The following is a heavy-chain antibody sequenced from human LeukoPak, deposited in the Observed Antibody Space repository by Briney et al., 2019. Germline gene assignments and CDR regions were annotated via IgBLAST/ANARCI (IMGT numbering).Heavy chain of an antibody. J-gene: IGHJ4*02. V-gene: IGHV1-69*04. CDR3: ARDLGIVVAGFDY. D-gene: IGHD6-19*01. CDR1: GGTFSSYT. Sequence: ASVKVSCKASGGTFSSYTISWVRQAPGQGLEWMGRIIPILGIANYAQKFQGRVTITADKSTSTAYMELSSLRSEDTAVYYCARDLGIVVAGFDYWGQGTLVTVSS. CDR2: IIPILGIA.